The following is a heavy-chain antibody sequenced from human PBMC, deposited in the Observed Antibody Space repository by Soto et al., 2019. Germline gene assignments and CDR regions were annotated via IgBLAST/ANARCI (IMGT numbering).Heavy chain of an antibody. CDR3: ARNSRGYIYGYYFDA. J-gene: IGHJ4*02. Sequence: QVQLQESGPGLVKPSETLSLTCTVSGGSVNNGSYYWSWIRQPPGKGLEWIGYIYHTGTSNHNPSLKSRVTMSVDTSKNLFSLKVKSVTAADTAVYYCARNSRGYIYGYYFDAWGQGTMVTVSS. D-gene: IGHD5-18*01. V-gene: IGHV4-61*03. CDR1: GGSVNNGSYY. CDR2: IYHTGTS.